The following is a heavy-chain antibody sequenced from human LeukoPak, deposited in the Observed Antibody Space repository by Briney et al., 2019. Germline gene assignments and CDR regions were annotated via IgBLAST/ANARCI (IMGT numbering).Heavy chain of an antibody. J-gene: IGHJ4*02. D-gene: IGHD3-22*01. CDR1: GFTVSSNY. CDR2: IYSGGST. V-gene: IGHV3-53*01. Sequence: GGSLRLSCAASGFTVSSNYMSWVRQAPGKGLEWVSVIYSGGSTYYADSVKGRFTISKDNSKNTLYLQMNSLRAEDTAVYYCARGGVVVPFDYWGQGTLVTVSS. CDR3: ARGGVVVPFDY.